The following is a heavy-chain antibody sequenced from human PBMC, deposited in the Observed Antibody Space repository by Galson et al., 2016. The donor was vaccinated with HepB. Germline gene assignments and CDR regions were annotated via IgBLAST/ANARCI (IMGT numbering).Heavy chain of an antibody. CDR3: ARDSKGSGGMNV. Sequence: TLSLTCTVSGGSISSADYSWSWIRQHPEKGLEWIGYIYHSGNTYYNPSLKSRLTISVDTSKNQFYLKLKSVTAADTAVYYCARDSKGSGGMNVWGKGTTVTVSS. J-gene: IGHJ6*04. V-gene: IGHV4-31*03. D-gene: IGHD3-10*01. CDR2: IYHSGNT. CDR1: GGSISSADYS.